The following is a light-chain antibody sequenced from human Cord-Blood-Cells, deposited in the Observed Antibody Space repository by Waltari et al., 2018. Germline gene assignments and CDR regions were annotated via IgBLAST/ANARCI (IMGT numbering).Light chain of an antibody. V-gene: IGKV3-11*01. Sequence: IVLTQSPATLSFSPGERATPSCRARHSVSSNLAWYQQKPGLAPRLLIYDASNSATGIPARFSGSGAGTDFTLTISSLEPEDFAVYYCQQRSNWLYTFGQGTKREIK. CDR2: DAS. J-gene: IGKJ2*01. CDR1: HSVSSN. CDR3: QQRSNWLYT.